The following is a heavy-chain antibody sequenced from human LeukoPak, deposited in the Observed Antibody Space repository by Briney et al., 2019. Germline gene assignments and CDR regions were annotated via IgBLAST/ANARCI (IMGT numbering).Heavy chain of an antibody. D-gene: IGHD1-26*01. CDR2: IIPIFGTA. CDR3: ARAHPIGPTNFDY. Sequence: ASVKVSCKASGGTFSSYAISWVRQAPGQGLEWMGGIIPIFGTANYAQKFQGRVTITADESTSTAYMELSSLRSEDTAVYYCARAHPIGPTNFDYWGQGTLVTVSS. V-gene: IGHV1-69*13. J-gene: IGHJ4*02. CDR1: GGTFSSYA.